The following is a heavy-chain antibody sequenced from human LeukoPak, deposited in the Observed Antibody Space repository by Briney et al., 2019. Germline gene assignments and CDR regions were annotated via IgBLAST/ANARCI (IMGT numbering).Heavy chain of an antibody. V-gene: IGHV3-23*01. D-gene: IGHD6-19*01. J-gene: IGHJ3*02. Sequence: GGSLRLSCAASGFTFSSYGMHWVRQDPGKGLEWISAISDSGGSTYYADSVKGRFTISRDNSKNTLFLQMNSLRAEDTAIYYCAKRFSSGWRYAFDIWGQGTMVTVSS. CDR1: GFTFSSYG. CDR2: ISDSGGST. CDR3: AKRFSSGWRYAFDI.